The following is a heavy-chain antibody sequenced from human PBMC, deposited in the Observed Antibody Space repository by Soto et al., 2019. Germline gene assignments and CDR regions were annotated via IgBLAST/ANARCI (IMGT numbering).Heavy chain of an antibody. CDR2: ISAYNGNT. D-gene: IGHD2-15*01. CDR3: ARDWYCSGGSCYQDAFDI. Sequence: ASVKVSCKASGYTFTSYGISWVRQAPGQGLEWMGWISAYNGNTNYAQKLQGRVTMTTDTSTSTAYMELRSLRSDDTAVYYCARDWYCSGGSCYQDAFDIWGQGTMVTVSS. CDR1: GYTFTSYG. V-gene: IGHV1-18*01. J-gene: IGHJ3*02.